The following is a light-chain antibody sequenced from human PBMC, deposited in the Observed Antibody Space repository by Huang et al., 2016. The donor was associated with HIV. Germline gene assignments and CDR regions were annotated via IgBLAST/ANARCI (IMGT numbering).Light chain of an antibody. CDR2: DAS. Sequence: EIVLTQSPGTLSLSPGERATLSCRASQSVTSGLVWYQQRPGQAPRLLIYDASSRATGIPDRFRGSGSGTDFTLIISRLEPEDFAVYYCQQSRAFGGGTKVEIK. CDR3: QQSRA. V-gene: IGKV3-20*01. J-gene: IGKJ4*01. CDR1: QSVTSG.